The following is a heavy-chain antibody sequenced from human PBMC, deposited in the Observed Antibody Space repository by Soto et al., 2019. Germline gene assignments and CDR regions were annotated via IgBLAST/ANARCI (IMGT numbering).Heavy chain of an antibody. J-gene: IGHJ6*02. CDR1: GYTFSTYD. D-gene: IGHD3-10*01. CDR3: ARVNYYGSGSYQDFFYFYALDV. V-gene: IGHV1-8*01. CDR2: MNPNSGDT. Sequence: QVQLVQSGAEVKKPGASVKVSCKTSGYTFSTYDINWVRQAPGQRLEWMGWMNPNSGDTGYAQKFLGRLTMTRDSSIRTVYMELSSLSSEDTAVYYCARVNYYGSGSYQDFFYFYALDVWGQGTTVTVSS.